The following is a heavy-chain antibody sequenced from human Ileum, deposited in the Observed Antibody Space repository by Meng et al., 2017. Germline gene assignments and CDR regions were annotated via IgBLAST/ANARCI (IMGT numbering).Heavy chain of an antibody. D-gene: IGHD5-18*01. CDR2: IYWDDDK. CDR3: AHRGYSYGYGY. CDR1: GFSLSTYGVG. Sequence: SGPTLVKPTQTLTLTCTFSGFSLSTYGVGVGWIRQPPGKALEWLALIYWDDDKRYSPSLKNRLTFTKDTSKNQVVLTMTNMDPVDTATYYCAHRGYSYGYGYWGQGTLVTVSS. J-gene: IGHJ4*02. V-gene: IGHV2-5*02.